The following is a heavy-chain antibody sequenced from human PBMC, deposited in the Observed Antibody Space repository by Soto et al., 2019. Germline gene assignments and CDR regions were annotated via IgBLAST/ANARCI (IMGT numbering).Heavy chain of an antibody. CDR1: LVSISSGDW. J-gene: IGHJ4*02. D-gene: IGHD3-10*02. Sequence: QVQLQESGPGLVEPSGTLSLTCAVSLVSISSGDWWSLVRQAPERGLEYIGEISHSGTTNYNPSLARGVTISLDASRNPSPLPLTSVTATDTAVYYCATKNVPTPGNYXGQGTLVIVSS. V-gene: IGHV4-4*02. CDR3: ATKNVPTPGNY. CDR2: ISHSGTT.